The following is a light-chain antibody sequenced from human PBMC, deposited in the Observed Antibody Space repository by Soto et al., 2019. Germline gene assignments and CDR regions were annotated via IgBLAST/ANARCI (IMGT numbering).Light chain of an antibody. CDR2: DAY. CDR1: HDIKNY. J-gene: IGKJ2*01. CDR3: QQFDFLPPYT. Sequence: DIQLTQSPPSLSASEGDRVTITCQASHDIKNYLNWYQQKPGKAPKLLIYDAYNLERGVPSRFSGSGTWTDFTFTIGSLQPEDVATDYCQQFDFLPPYTFGQGTRVEIK. V-gene: IGKV1-33*01.